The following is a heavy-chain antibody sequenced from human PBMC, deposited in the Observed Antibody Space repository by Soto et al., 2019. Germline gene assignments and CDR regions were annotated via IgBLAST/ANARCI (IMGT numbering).Heavy chain of an antibody. CDR1: GYTFTSYG. Sequence: ASVKVSCKASGYTFTSYGISWVRQAPGQGLEWMGWISAYNGNTNYAQKLQGRVTMTTDTSTSTAYMELRSLRSDDTAVYYCARYYDFWSGSVDAFDIWGQGTMVTVSS. J-gene: IGHJ3*02. D-gene: IGHD3-3*01. V-gene: IGHV1-18*01. CDR2: ISAYNGNT. CDR3: ARYYDFWSGSVDAFDI.